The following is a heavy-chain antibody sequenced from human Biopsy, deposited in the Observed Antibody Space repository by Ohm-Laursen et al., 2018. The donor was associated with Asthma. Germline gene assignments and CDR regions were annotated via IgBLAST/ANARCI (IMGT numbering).Heavy chain of an antibody. CDR1: GFSVSTKY. CDR2: IYSGDNT. J-gene: IGHJ4*02. CDR3: ARGDSSNWSHYYFDY. V-gene: IGHV3-53*01. Sequence: SLGLSCAASGFSVSTKYMSWVRQAPGKGLEWVSLIYSGDNTYYADSVKGRFTISRDHSKLYLQMNNLRAEDTAVYYCARGDSSNWSHYYFDYWGQGTLVTVSS. D-gene: IGHD3-22*01.